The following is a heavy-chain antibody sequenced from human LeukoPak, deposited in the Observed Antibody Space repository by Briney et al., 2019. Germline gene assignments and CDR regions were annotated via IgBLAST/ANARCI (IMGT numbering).Heavy chain of an antibody. V-gene: IGHV3-33*08. J-gene: IGHJ6*03. CDR2: IRYDGRHT. CDR3: ARDLRGSSWPYYYYYYMDV. D-gene: IGHD6-13*01. CDR1: GFTFSSYD. Sequence: GGSLRLSCGASGFTFSSYDMHWVRRAPGKGLEWVAGIRYDGRHTYHADSVKGRFTISRDNAKNSLYLQMNSLRAEDTAVYYCARDLRGSSWPYYYYYYMDVWGKGTTVTTSS.